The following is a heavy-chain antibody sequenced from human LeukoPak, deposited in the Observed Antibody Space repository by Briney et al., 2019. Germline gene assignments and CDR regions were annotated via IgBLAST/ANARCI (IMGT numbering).Heavy chain of an antibody. Sequence: SETLSLTCTVSGGSISSSSYYWGWIRQPPGKGLEWIGSIYYSGSTYYNPSLKSRVTISVDTSKNQFSLKLSSVTAADTAVYYCARQEVSSTSIDYWDQGTLVTVSS. CDR1: GGSISSSSYY. CDR3: ARQEVSSTSIDY. D-gene: IGHD2-2*01. V-gene: IGHV4-39*01. CDR2: IYYSGST. J-gene: IGHJ4*02.